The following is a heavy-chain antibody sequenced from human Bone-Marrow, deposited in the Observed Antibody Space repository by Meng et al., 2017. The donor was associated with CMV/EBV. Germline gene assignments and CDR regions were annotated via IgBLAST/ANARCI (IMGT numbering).Heavy chain of an antibody. V-gene: IGHV1-18*01. CDR2: ITAYSGNT. Sequence: QVELVQAGGEVKKPGASVKVSCKASGYTFTSYGISWVRQAPGEGLEWMGWITAYSGNTNYAQKLQGRVTITTDTSKTTAYLELSSLRADDTAVYYCAREHGEYFDSWGQGTLVTVSS. CDR3: AREHGEYFDS. D-gene: IGHD4-17*01. J-gene: IGHJ4*02. CDR1: GYTFTSYG.